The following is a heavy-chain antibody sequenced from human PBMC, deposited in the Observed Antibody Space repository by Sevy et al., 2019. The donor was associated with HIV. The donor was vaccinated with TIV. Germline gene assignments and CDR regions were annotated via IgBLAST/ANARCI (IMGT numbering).Heavy chain of an antibody. V-gene: IGHV3-9*01. CDR3: TGGYSSRTYITGFDF. Sequence: GGSLRLSCATSGFTFDDYGMHWVRQAPGKGLEWVSGVSSNRDGVGYADFVKGRFTISRDNAKKSLYLQMNSLTIEDTALYYCTGGYSSRTYITGFDFWGQGTLVTVSS. CDR2: VSSNRDGV. D-gene: IGHD1-20*01. CDR1: GFTFDDYG. J-gene: IGHJ4*02.